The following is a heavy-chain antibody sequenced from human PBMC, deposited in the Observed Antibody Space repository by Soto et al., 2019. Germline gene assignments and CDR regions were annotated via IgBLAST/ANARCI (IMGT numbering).Heavy chain of an antibody. CDR1: GYIFTSYG. CDR3: AREGTLRTDAFDL. CDR2: ISTDTGNT. D-gene: IGHD3-16*01. J-gene: IGHJ3*01. Sequence: QVQLVQSGAEVKKPGASVKVSCKASGYIFTSYGISWVRQAPGKGLEWMGWISTDTGNTNYAQKLQDRVTMTIDTSTTTAYMELRSLTSDDTALYFCAREGTLRTDAFDLWGQGTMVTVSS. V-gene: IGHV1-18*01.